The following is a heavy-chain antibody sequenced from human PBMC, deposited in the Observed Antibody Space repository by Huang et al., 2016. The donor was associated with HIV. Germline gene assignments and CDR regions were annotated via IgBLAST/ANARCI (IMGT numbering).Heavy chain of an antibody. V-gene: IGHV1-46*01. CDR3: ARDRDFYDSSGYWGFNYFDY. D-gene: IGHD3-22*01. CDR1: GYAFTSYY. Sequence: QVQLVQSGAEVKKPGASVKVSCKASGYAFTSYYMHWVRQAPGQGLEWMGRINPSEGSTSYAQKFQGRVTTTRDTSTNTVFMELSSLRSEDTAVYYCARDRDFYDSSGYWGFNYFDYWGQGTLVTVSS. J-gene: IGHJ4*02. CDR2: INPSEGST.